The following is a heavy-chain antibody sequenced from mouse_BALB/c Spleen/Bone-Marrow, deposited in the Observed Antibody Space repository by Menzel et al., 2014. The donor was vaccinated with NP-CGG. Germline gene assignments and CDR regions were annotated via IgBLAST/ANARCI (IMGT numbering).Heavy chain of an antibody. J-gene: IGHJ1*01. CDR3: ARGGGNWYFDV. Sequence: VMLVESGPGLVAPSQSLSITCTVSGFSLTSYGVHWVRQPPGKGLEWLGVIWAGGSTNYNSALMSRLSISKDNSKSXVFLKMNSLQTDDTATYYCARGGGNWYFDVWGAGTTVTVSS. V-gene: IGHV2-9*02. CDR1: GFSLTSYG. CDR2: IWAGGST.